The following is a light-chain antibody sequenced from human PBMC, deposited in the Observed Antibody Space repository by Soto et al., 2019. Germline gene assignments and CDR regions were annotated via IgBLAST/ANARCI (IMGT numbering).Light chain of an antibody. CDR1: QSVTTSY. CDR3: HQYGDSPQT. J-gene: IGKJ1*01. V-gene: IGKV3-20*01. Sequence: EIVLTQSPGTLSLSPGERATLSCRTSQSVTTSYLAWYQQKPGQAPRLLIYGTSNRATGIPDRFSGSGSATDFTLTISRLEPEYFAVYYCHQYGDSPQTFGQGTKVEI. CDR2: GTS.